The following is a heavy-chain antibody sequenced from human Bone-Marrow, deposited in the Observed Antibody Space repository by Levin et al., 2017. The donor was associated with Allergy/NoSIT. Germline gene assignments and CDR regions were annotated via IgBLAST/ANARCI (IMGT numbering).Heavy chain of an antibody. CDR2: IKEDGSAK. V-gene: IGHV3-7*01. CDR3: AGKRATHYGMDV. CDR1: EFTFSSYW. Sequence: GGSLRLSCAASEFTFSSYWMNWVRQAPGKGLEWVADIKEDGSAKYYVDSVKGRFTISRDNAKNSLYLQMSSLTAEDTAVYYCAGKRATHYGMDVWGQGTTVTVS. D-gene: IGHD5-12*01. J-gene: IGHJ6*02.